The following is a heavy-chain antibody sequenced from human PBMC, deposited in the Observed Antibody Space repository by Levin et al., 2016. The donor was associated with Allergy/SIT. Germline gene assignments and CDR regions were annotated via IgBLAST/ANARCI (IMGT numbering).Heavy chain of an antibody. CDR2: TYYRWKWSN. CDR3: ARDIGPSTRKGGAAVEVGWFDP. CDR1: GDNISSRSAA. D-gene: IGHD6-13*01. Sequence: SQTLSLTCAISGDNISSRSAAWNWIRQSPSGGLEWLGRTYYRWKWSNDYAESVRSRISIDPDTSKNHFSLHLNSVTPEDTAVYYCARDIGPSTRKGGAAVEVGWFDPWGQGTLVTVSS. J-gene: IGHJ5*02. V-gene: IGHV6-1*01.